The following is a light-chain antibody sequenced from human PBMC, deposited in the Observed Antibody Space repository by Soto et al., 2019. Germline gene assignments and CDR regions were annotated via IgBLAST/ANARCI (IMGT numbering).Light chain of an antibody. J-gene: IGKJ1*01. V-gene: IGKV3-20*01. CDR2: GVS. CDR3: QHYGTSPLP. CDR1: QSPRSSY. Sequence: EFVLTQSPGTLSLSPGERATLSCRASQSPRSSYLAWYQQKPGQAPRLLIYGVSSRATGIPDRFSGSGSGTDFTLTISRLEPEDFAVYFCQHYGTSPLPFGQGTKVDIK.